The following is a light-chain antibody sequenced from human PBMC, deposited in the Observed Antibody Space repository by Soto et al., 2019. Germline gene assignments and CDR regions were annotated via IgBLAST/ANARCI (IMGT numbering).Light chain of an antibody. CDR3: QQYHSWPA. CDR1: QSVFSS. CDR2: GSA. V-gene: IGKV3-15*01. Sequence: IVLRQSPATLSVSPGERATLSCRASQSVFSSLAWYQQRPGQAPRLLIYGSATRATGIPDRFSGSGSGTEFTLTISSLQSEDSAVYYCQQYHSWPAFGQGTKVDIK. J-gene: IGKJ1*01.